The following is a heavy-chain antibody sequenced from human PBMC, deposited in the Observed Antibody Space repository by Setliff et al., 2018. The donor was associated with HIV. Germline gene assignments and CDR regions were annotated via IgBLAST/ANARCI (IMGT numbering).Heavy chain of an antibody. CDR3: ARDRIEFVAEDPHDVFDI. Sequence: SETLSLTCSVSGHSISGYYWSGIRQPAGRGLEWIGRIHTSGNTNYNPSLRGRVTMSVDMSKNQFSLKLTSVSAADTAVYYCARDRIEFVAEDPHDVFDIWGRGTLVTVSS. J-gene: IGHJ3*02. V-gene: IGHV4-4*07. D-gene: IGHD5-12*01. CDR2: IHTSGNT. CDR1: GHSISGYY.